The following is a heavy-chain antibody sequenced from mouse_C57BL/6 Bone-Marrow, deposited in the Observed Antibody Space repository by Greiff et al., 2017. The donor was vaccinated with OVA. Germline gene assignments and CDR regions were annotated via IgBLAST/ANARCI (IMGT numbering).Heavy chain of an antibody. V-gene: IGHV1-74*01. CDR1: GYTFTSYW. CDR2: IHPSDSDT. CDR3: AIKGLGNWCAY. D-gene: IGHD3-1*01. Sequence: QVQLQQPGAELVKPGASVKVSCKASGYTFTSYWMHWVKQRPGQGLEWIGRIHPSDSDTNYNQKFKGKATLTVDKSSSTAYMQISSLTSEDSAVYYCAIKGLGNWCAYWGQGTLVTVSA. J-gene: IGHJ3*01.